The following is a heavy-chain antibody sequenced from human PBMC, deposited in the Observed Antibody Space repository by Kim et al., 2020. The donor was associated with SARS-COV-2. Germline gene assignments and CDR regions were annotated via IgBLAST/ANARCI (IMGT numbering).Heavy chain of an antibody. D-gene: IGHD3-22*01. J-gene: IGHJ4*02. CDR3: ARHPPTCYYDSSGYPDY. V-gene: IGHV4-39*01. Sequence: LKSRVTISVDTSKNQFSLKLSSVTAADTAVYYCARHPPTCYYDSSGYPDYWGQGTLVTVSS.